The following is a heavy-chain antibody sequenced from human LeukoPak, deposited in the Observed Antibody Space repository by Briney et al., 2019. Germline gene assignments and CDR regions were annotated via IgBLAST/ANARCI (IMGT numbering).Heavy chain of an antibody. D-gene: IGHD3-22*01. CDR3: ARDYYDSSGYQYYFDY. V-gene: IGHV3-7*01. J-gene: IGHJ4*02. Sequence: GGSLRLSCAASGFTFSSNWLSWVRQAPGKGLEWVANIKQDGSEKYYVDSVKGRFTISRDNAKNSLYLQMNSLRAEDTAVYYCARDYYDSSGYQYYFDYWGQGTLVTVSS. CDR2: IKQDGSEK. CDR1: GFTFSSNW.